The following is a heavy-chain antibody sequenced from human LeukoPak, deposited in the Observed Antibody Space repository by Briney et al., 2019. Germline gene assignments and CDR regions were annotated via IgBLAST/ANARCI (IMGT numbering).Heavy chain of an antibody. CDR2: MNPNSGNT. CDR3: ARGPVQYYDYVWGSYRMYYFDY. Sequence: GXSVKVSCKASGYTFTSYDINWVRQATGQGLEWMGWMNPNSGNTGYAQKFQGRVTMTRNTSISTAYMEMSRRRSEERGVDYCARGPVQYYDYVWGSYRMYYFDYWGQGTTVTVSS. V-gene: IGHV1-8*01. J-gene: IGHJ4*03. D-gene: IGHD3-16*02. CDR1: GYTFTSYD.